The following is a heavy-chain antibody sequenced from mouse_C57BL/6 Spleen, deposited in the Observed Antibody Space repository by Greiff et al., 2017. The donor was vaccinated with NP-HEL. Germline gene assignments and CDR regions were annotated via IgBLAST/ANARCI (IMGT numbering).Heavy chain of an antibody. CDR3: ARGRDEADYYAMDY. CDR1: GYSITSGYY. Sequence: ESGPGLVKPSQSLSLTCSVTGYSITSGYYWNWIRQFPGNKLEWMGYISYDGSNNYNPSLKNRISITRDTSKNQFFLKLNSVTTEDTATYYCARGRDEADYYAMDYWGQGTSVTVSS. CDR2: ISYDGSN. J-gene: IGHJ4*01. V-gene: IGHV3-6*01.